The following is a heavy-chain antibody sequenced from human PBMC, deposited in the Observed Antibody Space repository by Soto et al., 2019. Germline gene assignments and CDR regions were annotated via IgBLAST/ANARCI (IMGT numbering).Heavy chain of an antibody. CDR1: GGTFSSYA. D-gene: IGHD4-17*01. Sequence: SVKVSCKASGGTFSSYAISWVRQAPGQGLEWMGGIIPIFGTANYAQKFQGRVTITADESTSTAYMELSSLRSEDTAVYYCARERSEYGDSDYYYYYGMDVWGQGTTVT. CDR2: IIPIFGTA. V-gene: IGHV1-69*13. CDR3: ARERSEYGDSDYYYYYGMDV. J-gene: IGHJ6*02.